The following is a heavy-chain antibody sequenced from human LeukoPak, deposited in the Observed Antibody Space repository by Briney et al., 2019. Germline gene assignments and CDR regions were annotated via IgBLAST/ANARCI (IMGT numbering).Heavy chain of an antibody. CDR1: GFTFSSYG. CDR3: AKHSHSSSWSASRGLFDP. CDR2: ISYDGSNK. Sequence: GGSLRLSCAASGFTFSSYGMHWVRQAPGKGLEWVAVISYDGSNKYYADSVKGRFTISRDNSKNTLYLQMNSLRAEDTAVYYCAKHSHSSSWSASRGLFDPWGQGTLVTVSS. J-gene: IGHJ5*02. D-gene: IGHD6-13*01. V-gene: IGHV3-30*18.